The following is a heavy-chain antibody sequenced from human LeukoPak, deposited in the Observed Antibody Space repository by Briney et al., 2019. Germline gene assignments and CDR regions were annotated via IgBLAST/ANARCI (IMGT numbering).Heavy chain of an antibody. Sequence: PGGSLRLSCAASGFTFSSYEMNWVRQAPGKGLEWVSYISSSGSTIYYADSVKGRFTISRDNAKNTLYLQMNSLRAEDTAVYYCAKVGPEYYYYMDVWGKGTTVTVSS. V-gene: IGHV3-48*03. CDR3: AKVGPEYYYYMDV. J-gene: IGHJ6*03. CDR2: ISSSGSTI. CDR1: GFTFSSYE. D-gene: IGHD1-14*01.